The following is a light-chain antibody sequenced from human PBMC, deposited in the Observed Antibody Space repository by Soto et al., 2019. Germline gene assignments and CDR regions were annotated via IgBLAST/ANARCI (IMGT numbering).Light chain of an antibody. CDR3: QQYGSSPEVT. CDR1: QSISRDF. CDR2: GAS. J-gene: IGKJ3*01. V-gene: IGKV3-20*01. Sequence: EIVLTQSPGTLSLSPGERATLSCRASQSISRDFLAWYQQKPGQAPRLLIYGASSRATGIPDRFSGSGSGTDFTLTISRLEPEDFAVYYCQQYGSSPEVTFGPGTNVYIK.